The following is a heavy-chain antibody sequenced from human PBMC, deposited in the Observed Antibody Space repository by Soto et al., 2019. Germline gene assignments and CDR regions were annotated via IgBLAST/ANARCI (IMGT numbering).Heavy chain of an antibody. Sequence: GGSLRLSCAASRFTFSSYWMHWVRQAPGKGLVWVSRINSDGSSTSYADSVKGRFTISRDNAKNTLYLQMNSLRAEDTAVYYCARVIDGYNFYYYYGMDVWGQGTTVTVSS. CDR1: RFTFSSYW. J-gene: IGHJ6*02. V-gene: IGHV3-74*01. D-gene: IGHD5-12*01. CDR3: ARVIDGYNFYYYYGMDV. CDR2: INSDGSST.